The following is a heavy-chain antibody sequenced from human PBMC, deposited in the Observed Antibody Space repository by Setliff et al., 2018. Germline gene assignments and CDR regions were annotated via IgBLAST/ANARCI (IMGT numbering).Heavy chain of an antibody. J-gene: IGHJ3*02. V-gene: IGHV1-69*10. CDR1: GGTFSSYA. CDR2: IIPILGIA. D-gene: IGHD2-2*01. CDR3: ARKRTPYCSSTSCRFTNAFDI. Sequence: SVKVSCKASGGTFSSYAISWVRQAPGQGLEWMGGIIPILGIANYAQKFQGRVTITADESTSTAYMELSSLRSEDTAVYYCARKRTPYCSSTSCRFTNAFDIWGQGTMVTVSS.